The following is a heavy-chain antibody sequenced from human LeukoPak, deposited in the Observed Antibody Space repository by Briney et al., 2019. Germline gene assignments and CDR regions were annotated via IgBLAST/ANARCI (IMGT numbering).Heavy chain of an antibody. J-gene: IGHJ4*02. CDR1: GFTISGYW. D-gene: IGHD7-27*01. CDR2: VNADGSVT. CDR3: ARDLNWGQVDY. Sequence: SGGSLRLSCAASGFTISGYWMYWIRQSPGKGLEWVARVNADGSVTNYAGSMKGRFTISRDTGTNIVYLQMNSLRDDDTAVYYCARDLNWGQVDYWGQGTLVTVSS. V-gene: IGHV3-74*01.